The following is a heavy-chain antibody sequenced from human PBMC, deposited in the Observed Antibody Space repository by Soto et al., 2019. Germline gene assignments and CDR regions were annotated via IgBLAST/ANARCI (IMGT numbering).Heavy chain of an antibody. V-gene: IGHV5-51*01. CDR1: GYNFNRYW. CDR2: IFPGDSDT. D-gene: IGHD2-15*01. CDR3: ARQNFAANVPDF. Sequence: PGESLKISCQGSGYNFNRYWIGWVCQMPGKGLEWMAIIFPGDSDTKYSPSFQGQVTISADKSINTAYLQWSSLKASDTAMYFCARQNFAANVPDFWGPGTLVTAPQ. J-gene: IGHJ4*01.